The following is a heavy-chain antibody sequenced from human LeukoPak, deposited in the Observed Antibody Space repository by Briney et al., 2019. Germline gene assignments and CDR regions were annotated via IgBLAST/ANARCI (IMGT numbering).Heavy chain of an antibody. CDR3: ARDDSARGVVVVPAALKWAFDI. Sequence: SETLSLTCTVSGYSISNGYYWDWIRQPAGKGLEWIGRIYTSGSTNYNPSLKSRVTMSVDTSKNQFSLKLSSVTAADTAVYYCARDDSARGVVVVPAALKWAFDIWGQGTMVTVSS. D-gene: IGHD2-2*01. J-gene: IGHJ3*02. CDR1: GYSISNGYY. V-gene: IGHV4-4*07. CDR2: IYTSGST.